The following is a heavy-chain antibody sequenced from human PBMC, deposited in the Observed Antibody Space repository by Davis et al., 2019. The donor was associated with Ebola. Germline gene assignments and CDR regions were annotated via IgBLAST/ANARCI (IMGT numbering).Heavy chain of an antibody. J-gene: IGHJ4*02. V-gene: IGHV3-73*01. Sequence: GESLKISCAASGFTFSGSAMHWVRQASGKGLEWVGRIRNKANSYTTAYAVSVKGRFTISKDDSKNSLYLQMNRLKTEDTAVYYCARAGDYGDYVFDYWGQGTLVTVSS. CDR2: IRNKANSYTT. CDR3: ARAGDYGDYVFDY. D-gene: IGHD4-17*01. CDR1: GFTFSGSA.